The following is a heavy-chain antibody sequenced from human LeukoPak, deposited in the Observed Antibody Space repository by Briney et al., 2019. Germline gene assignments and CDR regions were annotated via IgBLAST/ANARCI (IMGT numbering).Heavy chain of an antibody. V-gene: IGHV4-31*01. CDR2: IYNSGTT. J-gene: IGHJ4*02. Sequence: PSQTLSLTCTVSGGSISTGGYYWTWIRQHPGKGLEWIGYIYNSGTTYYNPSLESQVTISGDTSKNQFSLKLNSVTAADTAVYYCARTAGWSYGFDYWGQGTLVTVSS. D-gene: IGHD5-18*01. CDR1: GGSISTGGYY. CDR3: ARTAGWSYGFDY.